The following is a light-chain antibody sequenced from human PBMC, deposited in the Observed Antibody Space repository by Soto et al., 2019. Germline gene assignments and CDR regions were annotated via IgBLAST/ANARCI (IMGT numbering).Light chain of an antibody. CDR2: GTS. Sequence: EIVMTQSPVTLSVSPGERAALSCRASQNVGSNFAWYQQRPGQAPRVLIYGTSTRATGVPARFSGSGSGTDFTLTICSLQSEDFAVYYCQQYNNWPYTFGQGTRLEIK. CDR1: QNVGSN. J-gene: IGKJ2*01. V-gene: IGKV3-15*01. CDR3: QQYNNWPYT.